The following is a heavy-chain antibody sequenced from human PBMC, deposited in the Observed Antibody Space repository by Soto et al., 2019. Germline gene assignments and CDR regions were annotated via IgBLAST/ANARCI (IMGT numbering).Heavy chain of an antibody. D-gene: IGHD5-12*01. J-gene: IGHJ6*04. Sequence: GGSLRLSCAASGFTFSSYWMSWVRQAPGKGLEWVANIKQDGSEKYYVDSVKGRFTISRDNAKNSLYLQMNSLRAEDTAVYYCTRPKNELRFSSYNGIDVWGKGTTVTVP. CDR1: GFTFSSYW. CDR2: IKQDGSEK. CDR3: TRPKNELRFSSYNGIDV. V-gene: IGHV3-7*01.